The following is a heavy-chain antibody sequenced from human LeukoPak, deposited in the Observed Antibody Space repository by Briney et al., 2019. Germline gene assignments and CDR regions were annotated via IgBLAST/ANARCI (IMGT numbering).Heavy chain of an antibody. D-gene: IGHD6-13*01. V-gene: IGHV4-61*02. CDR1: GGSISSGSYY. CDR2: IYTSGST. J-gene: IGHJ6*02. Sequence: SQTLSLTCTVSGGSISSGSYYWSWIRQPAGKGLEWIGRIYTSGSTNYNPSPKSRVTISVDTSKNQFSLKLSSVTAADTAVYYCARESAAAGSYYYYGMDVWGQGTTVTVSS. CDR3: ARESAAAGSYYYYGMDV.